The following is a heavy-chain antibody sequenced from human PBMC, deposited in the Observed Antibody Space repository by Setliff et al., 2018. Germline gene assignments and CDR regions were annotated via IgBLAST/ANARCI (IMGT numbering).Heavy chain of an antibody. CDR2: TIPIFGTT. Sequence: SVKVSCKASGGTFSTYGISWVRQAPGQGLEWMGGTIPIFGTTNYAQKFQGRVAIITDESTNTAYMELSSLRSEDTAVYYCAREGVDARSSTDYRYYMDVWGKGTTVTVSS. V-gene: IGHV1-69*05. CDR3: AREGVDARSSTDYRYYMDV. CDR1: GGTFSTYG. D-gene: IGHD2-8*01. J-gene: IGHJ6*03.